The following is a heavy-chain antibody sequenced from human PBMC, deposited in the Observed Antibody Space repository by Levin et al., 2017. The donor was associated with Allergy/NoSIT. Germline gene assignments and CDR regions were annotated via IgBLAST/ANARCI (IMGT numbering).Heavy chain of an antibody. V-gene: IGHV3-11*01. CDR3: ARHKVSGWYPHFYYYYGMDV. J-gene: IGHJ6*02. D-gene: IGHD6-19*01. Sequence: GGSLRLSCAASGFTFSDYYMSWIRQAPGKGLEWVSYISSSGSTIYYADSVKGRFTISRDNAKNSLYLQMNSLRAEDTAVYYCARHKVSGWYPHFYYYYGMDVWGQGTTVTVSS. CDR1: GFTFSDYY. CDR2: ISSSGSTI.